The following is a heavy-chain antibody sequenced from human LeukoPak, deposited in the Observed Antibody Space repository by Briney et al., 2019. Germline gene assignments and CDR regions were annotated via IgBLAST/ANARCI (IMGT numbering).Heavy chain of an antibody. CDR1: GGSISSSSYY. Sequence: SETLSLTCTVPGGSISSSSYYWGWIRQPPGKGLEWIGSIYYSGSTYYNPSLKSRVTISVDTSKNQFSLKLSSVTAADTAVYYCATVSSSWKVDYWGQGTLVTVSS. V-gene: IGHV4-39*01. D-gene: IGHD6-13*01. CDR2: IYYSGST. CDR3: ATVSSSWKVDY. J-gene: IGHJ4*02.